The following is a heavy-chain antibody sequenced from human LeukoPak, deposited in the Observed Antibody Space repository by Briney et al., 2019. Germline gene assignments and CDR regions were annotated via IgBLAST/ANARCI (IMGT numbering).Heavy chain of an antibody. J-gene: IGHJ4*02. CDR3: AKDENSSPSWLDY. CDR2: ISWNSGSI. D-gene: IGHD6-6*01. V-gene: IGHV3-9*03. Sequence: QPGGSLRLSCAASGFTFDDYAMHWVRQAPGKGLEWVSGISWNSGSIGYADSVKGRFTISRDNAKNSLYLQMNSLRAEDMALYYCAKDENSSPSWLDYWGQGTLVTVSS. CDR1: GFTFDDYA.